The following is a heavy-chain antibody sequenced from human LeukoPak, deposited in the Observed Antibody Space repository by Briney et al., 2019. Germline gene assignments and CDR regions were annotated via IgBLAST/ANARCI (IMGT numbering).Heavy chain of an antibody. V-gene: IGHV5-51*01. Sequence: GEPPKISCQGSGNSFTNSWIGWDRQMPGKGLEWMLIICPGDSDTGYSPSFQGQVTISADKSISTVYLQWNRVQASDATMYYCARLSVCVSGTSCNFDSWGQGTLVTVSS. CDR2: ICPGDSDT. CDR1: GNSFTNSW. J-gene: IGHJ4*02. D-gene: IGHD2-2*01. CDR3: ARLSVCVSGTSCNFDS.